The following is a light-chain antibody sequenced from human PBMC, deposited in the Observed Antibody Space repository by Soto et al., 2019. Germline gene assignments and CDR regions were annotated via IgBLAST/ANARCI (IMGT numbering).Light chain of an antibody. CDR1: QTVRNN. CDR2: GAS. J-gene: IGKJ4*01. Sequence: VTQGAVTRSVWRCEMAAFSCSCSQTVRNNYLAWYQQKPGQAPRLLIYGASTRATGIPARFSGSGSGTEFTLTISSLQSEAFAAYYCRQYNSWPLTFGGGTKVDIK. V-gene: IGKV3-15*01. CDR3: RQYNSWPLT.